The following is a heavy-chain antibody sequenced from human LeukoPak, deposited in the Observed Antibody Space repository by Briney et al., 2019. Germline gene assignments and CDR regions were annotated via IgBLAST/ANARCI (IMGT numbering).Heavy chain of an antibody. Sequence: GASVTVSFTASGGTFSTYAISWVRQAPGQGLEWMGRIIPILGIANYAQKFQGRVTITADKSTSTAYMELSSLRSEDTAVYYCARYRPGGHLPSGTRYPWISEYYFDYWGQGTLVTVSS. V-gene: IGHV1-69*04. J-gene: IGHJ4*02. D-gene: IGHD1/OR15-1a*01. CDR1: GGTFSTYA. CDR3: ARYRPGGHLPSGTRYPWISEYYFDY. CDR2: IIPILGIA.